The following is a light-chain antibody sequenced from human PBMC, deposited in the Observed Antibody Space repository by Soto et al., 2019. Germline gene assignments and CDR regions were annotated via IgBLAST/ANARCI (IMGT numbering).Light chain of an antibody. Sequence: QSVLTQPASVSGSPGQSITISCTGTSSDVGGYNYVSWYQQHPDKAPKLMIYDVSNRPSGVSNRFSGSKSANTASLTISGRQAEDEADYYCSSSTSSNTLVFGGGTKLTVL. CDR3: SSSTSSNTLV. CDR1: SSDVGGYNY. V-gene: IGLV2-14*01. J-gene: IGLJ2*01. CDR2: DVS.